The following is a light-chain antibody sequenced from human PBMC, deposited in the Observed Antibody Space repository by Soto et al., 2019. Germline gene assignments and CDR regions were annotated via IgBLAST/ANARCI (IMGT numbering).Light chain of an antibody. J-gene: IGLJ2*01. V-gene: IGLV2-14*01. CDR2: DVN. CDR1: SSDMGGYDY. Sequence: QSALTQPASVSGSPGQSITLSCTGTSSDMGGYDYVSWYQRHPGKAPKLIIYDVNNRPSGVSNRFSGSKSGNTASLTISGLKAEDEADYYCTSYASGSSHVVFGGGAKLTVL. CDR3: TSYASGSSHVV.